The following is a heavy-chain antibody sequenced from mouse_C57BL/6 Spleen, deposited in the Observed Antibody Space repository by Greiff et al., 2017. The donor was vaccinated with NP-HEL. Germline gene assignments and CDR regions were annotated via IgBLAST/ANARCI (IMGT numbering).Heavy chain of an antibody. V-gene: IGHV1-15*01. CDR1: GYTFTDYE. Sequence: QVQLQQSGAELVRPGASVTLSCKASGYTFTDYEMHWVKQTPVHGLEWIGAIDPETGGTAYNQKFKGKAILTADKSSSTAYMELRSLTSEDSAVYYCTSYYDYDGYYAMDYWGQGTSVTVSS. CDR3: TSYYDYDGYYAMDY. D-gene: IGHD2-4*01. J-gene: IGHJ4*01. CDR2: IDPETGGT.